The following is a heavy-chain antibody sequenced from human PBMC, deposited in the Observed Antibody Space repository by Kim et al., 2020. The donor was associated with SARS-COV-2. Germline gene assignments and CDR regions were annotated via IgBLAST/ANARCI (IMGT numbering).Heavy chain of an antibody. CDR3: ARGGARRMVRGVIITGHFDY. J-gene: IGHJ4*02. CDR1: GGTFSSYA. D-gene: IGHD3-10*01. V-gene: IGHV1-69*13. Sequence: SVKVSCKASGGTFSSYAISWVRQAHGQGLEWMGGIIPIFGTANYAQKFQGRVTITADESTSTAYMELSSLRSEDTAVYYCARGGARRMVRGVIITGHFDYWGQGTLVTVSS. CDR2: IIPIFGTA.